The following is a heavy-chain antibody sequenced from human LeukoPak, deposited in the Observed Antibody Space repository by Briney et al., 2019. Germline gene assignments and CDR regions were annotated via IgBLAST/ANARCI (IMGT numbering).Heavy chain of an antibody. CDR2: MNPNSGNT. D-gene: IGHD2-15*01. Sequence: ASVKVSCKASGYTFTSYDINWVRQATGQGLEWMGWMNPNSGNTGYAQKFQGRVTMTRNTSISTAYMELSSLRSEDTAVYYCARTFPYCSGGSCYLGGWFDPWGQGTLVTVSS. CDR1: GYTFTSYD. J-gene: IGHJ5*02. V-gene: IGHV1-8*01. CDR3: ARTFPYCSGGSCYLGGWFDP.